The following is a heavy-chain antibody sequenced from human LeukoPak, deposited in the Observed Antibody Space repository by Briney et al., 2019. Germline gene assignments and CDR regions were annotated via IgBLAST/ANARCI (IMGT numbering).Heavy chain of an antibody. J-gene: IGHJ4*02. CDR3: ARLSLKVLEWSPTKGKETHYFDY. CDR1: GGSISSSNW. CDR2: IYHSGNT. Sequence: SETLSLTCAVSGGSISSSNWWSWVRQPPGKGLEWIGEIYHSGNTNYNPSLKSRVTLLEDKSKNQFSLKLSSVTAADTAVYYCARLSLKVLEWSPTKGKETHYFDYWGQGTLVTVSS. D-gene: IGHD3-3*01. V-gene: IGHV4-4*02.